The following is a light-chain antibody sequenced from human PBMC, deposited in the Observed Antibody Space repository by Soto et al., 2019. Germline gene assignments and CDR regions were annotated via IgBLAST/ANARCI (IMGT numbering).Light chain of an antibody. J-gene: IGKJ2*01. Sequence: DIQMTQSPSSLSASVRDRVTITCRASQNIRSHLNWYQQKPGKAPKLLIYAASNWQSGVPSRFSGSGSGTDFTLTISSLQPEDFATYFCQQSYSTPYTFGQGTKLEIK. CDR3: QQSYSTPYT. CDR1: QNIRSH. V-gene: IGKV1-39*01. CDR2: AAS.